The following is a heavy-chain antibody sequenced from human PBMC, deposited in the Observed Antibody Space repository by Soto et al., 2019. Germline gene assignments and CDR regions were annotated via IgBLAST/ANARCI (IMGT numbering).Heavy chain of an antibody. V-gene: IGHV4-59*01. CDR1: GGSISNYY. D-gene: IGHD5-12*01. CDR2: IYYSGST. Sequence: QVQLQESGPGLVKPSETLSLTCTVSGGSISNYYWRYIRQPPGKGLEWIGYIYYSGSTNYNPSLKRRVTISLDTSKKQFALKLSSVTAADTAVYYCARESVYSGYDPYQRAFDIWGQGTMVTVSS. CDR3: ARESVYSGYDPYQRAFDI. J-gene: IGHJ3*02.